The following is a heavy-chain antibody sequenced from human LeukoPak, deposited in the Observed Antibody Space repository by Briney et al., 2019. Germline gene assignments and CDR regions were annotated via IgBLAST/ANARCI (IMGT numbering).Heavy chain of an antibody. V-gene: IGHV3-66*01. Sequence: GGSLRLSCAASGFTVSSNSMSWVRQAPGKGLEWVSVIYSSGYTYYADSVKGRFTISRDNSKNTLCLQMNSLRPEDTALYYCSRGYNSGWYTVDCWGQGTLVAVSS. J-gene: IGHJ4*02. CDR3: SRGYNSGWYTVDC. CDR2: IYSSGYT. CDR1: GFTVSSNS. D-gene: IGHD6-19*01.